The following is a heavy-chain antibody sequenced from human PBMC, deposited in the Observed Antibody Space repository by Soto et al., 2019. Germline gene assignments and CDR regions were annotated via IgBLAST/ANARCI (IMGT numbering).Heavy chain of an antibody. CDR1: GGSFSNFY. CDR2: INQSGNT. V-gene: IGHV4-34*01. Sequence: QVQLQQWGAGLLKPSETLSLTCAVYGGSFSNFYWSWIRQPPGTGLEWLGEINQSGNTNYNPSLKSRVTIAVDTSKNQISLNLSSVTAADTAVYYCSSSPFVRTWGQGTLVTVSA. D-gene: IGHD3-3*01. CDR3: SSSPFVRT. J-gene: IGHJ5*02.